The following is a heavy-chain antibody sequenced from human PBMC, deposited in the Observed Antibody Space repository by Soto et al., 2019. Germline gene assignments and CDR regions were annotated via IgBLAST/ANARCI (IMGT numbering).Heavy chain of an antibody. J-gene: IGHJ6*02. V-gene: IGHV1-46*01. CDR3: ARAITPIDLDYYYHGMDV. CDR2: INPSGGST. CDR1: GYTFTSYY. D-gene: IGHD3-10*01. Sequence: ASVKVSCKASGYTFTSYYMHWVRQAPGQGLEWMGIINPSGGSTSYAQKLKGRVTMTRDTSTSTVYMELSSLRSEDTAVYYCARAITPIDLDYYYHGMDVWGQGTTVTVSS.